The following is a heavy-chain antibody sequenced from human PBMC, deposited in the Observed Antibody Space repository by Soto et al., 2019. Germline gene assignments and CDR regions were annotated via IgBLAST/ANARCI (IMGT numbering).Heavy chain of an antibody. V-gene: IGHV3-74*01. D-gene: IGHD3-10*01. CDR1: GFPFSSFW. CDR3: TRGGAGCFDY. J-gene: IGHJ4*02. CDR2: IHSDGSAT. Sequence: EVQLVESGGGLVQPGGSLRLSCAASGFPFSSFWMHWVRQAPGKGLVWVARIHSDGSATTYADSVKGRFTISRDNTKNTVYLQMNSPRVEDTAVYYCTRGGAGCFDYWGPGALVTVSS.